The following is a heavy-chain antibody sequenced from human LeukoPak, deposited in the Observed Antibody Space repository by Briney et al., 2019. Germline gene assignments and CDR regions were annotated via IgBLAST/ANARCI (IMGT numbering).Heavy chain of an antibody. J-gene: IGHJ4*02. V-gene: IGHV3-23*01. D-gene: IGHD3-9*01. CDR1: GFTFSSYA. Sequence: GGSLRLSCAASGFTFSSYAIYWVRQAPGKGLEWVSGISGSGGITYFADPVKGRFTISRDNSKNTLYLQMNSLRAEDTAVYYCASHSLRYFDWSPFDYWGQGTLVTVSS. CDR3: ASHSLRYFDWSPFDY. CDR2: ISGSGGIT.